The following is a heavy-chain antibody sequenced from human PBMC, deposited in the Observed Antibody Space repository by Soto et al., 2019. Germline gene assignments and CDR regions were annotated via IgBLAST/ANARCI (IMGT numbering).Heavy chain of an antibody. CDR3: ARDAHGRYYFDY. Sequence: GGSLRLSCAASGFTFSSYSMNWVRQAPGKGLEWVSSISSRSSDKYYADSVKGRFTISRDNAKNSLYLQMNSLRAEDTAVYSCARDAHGRYYFDYWGQGAQVTVSS. V-gene: IGHV3-21*01. CDR2: ISSRSSDK. J-gene: IGHJ4*02. CDR1: GFTFSSYS.